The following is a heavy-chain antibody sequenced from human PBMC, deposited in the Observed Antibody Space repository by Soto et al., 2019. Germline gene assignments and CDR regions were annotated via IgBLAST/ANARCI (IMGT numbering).Heavy chain of an antibody. CDR3: ARDEAWVGAVVVALDY. D-gene: IGHD2-15*01. CDR1: GFGFSNFG. J-gene: IGHJ4*02. CDR2: ISADGTYR. V-gene: IGHV3-30*03. Sequence: QVLLVQSGGGVVQPGRSQRLSCEASGFGFSNFGFHWVRQAPGKGLEWVSFISADGTYREHPDSVKGRFTISRDNSVDTLYLQMDRLRPEDTATYYCARDEAWVGAVVVALDYWGRGVLVAVSS.